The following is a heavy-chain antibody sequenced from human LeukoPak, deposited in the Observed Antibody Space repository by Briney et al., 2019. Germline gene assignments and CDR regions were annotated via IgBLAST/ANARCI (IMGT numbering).Heavy chain of an antibody. D-gene: IGHD6-13*01. Sequence: PGGSLRLSCAASGFTFSSYAMHWVRQAPGKGLEWVAVISYDGSNKYYADSVKGRFTISRDNSKNTLYLQMNSLRAEDTAVYYCARTFSYSSSWLYYYGMDVWGQGTTVTVSS. J-gene: IGHJ6*02. CDR3: ARTFSYSSSWLYYYGMDV. CDR1: GFTFSSYA. CDR2: ISYDGSNK. V-gene: IGHV3-30-3*01.